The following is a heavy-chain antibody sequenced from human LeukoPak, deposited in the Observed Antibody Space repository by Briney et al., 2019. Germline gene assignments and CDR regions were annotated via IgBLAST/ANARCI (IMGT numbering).Heavy chain of an antibody. V-gene: IGHV3-23*01. CDR1: GFTFTTYP. CDR2: ISASGGGT. CDR3: AKEVIDYGGNPWYYFDY. D-gene: IGHD4-23*01. Sequence: PGGSLRLSCAASGFTFTTYPMSWVRQAPGKGLEWVSAISASGGGTYYADSVKGRFTISRDNSKNTLYLQMNSLRAEDTAVYYCAKEVIDYGGNPWYYFDYWGQGTLVTVSS. J-gene: IGHJ4*02.